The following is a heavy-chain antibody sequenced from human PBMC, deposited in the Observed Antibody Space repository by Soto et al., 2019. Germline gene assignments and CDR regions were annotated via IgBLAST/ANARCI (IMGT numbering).Heavy chain of an antibody. D-gene: IGHD6-19*01. CDR1: ELTFSSYA. Sequence: PGGSLRLSCTASELTFSSYAMNWVRQAPGKGLEWVSGISGSGGSTYYADSVKGRFTISRDTSKNTLFLQMNSLRVEDTAIYYCAIRRGSAWYKSIDYWGQGTLVTVSS. V-gene: IGHV3-23*01. CDR3: AIRRGSAWYKSIDY. J-gene: IGHJ4*02. CDR2: ISGSGGST.